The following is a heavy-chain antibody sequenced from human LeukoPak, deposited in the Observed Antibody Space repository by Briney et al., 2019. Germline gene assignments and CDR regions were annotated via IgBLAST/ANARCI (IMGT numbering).Heavy chain of an antibody. D-gene: IGHD3-9*01. CDR1: GFTFSDYA. V-gene: IGHV3-23*01. CDR2: LSGSGDRT. J-gene: IGHJ4*02. Sequence: SGGSLRLSCAASGFTFSDYAMSWVRQAPGKGLEWVSALSGSGDRTFYADSVKGRFTISRDNSKNTLYLQMNSLRAEDTAVYYCAKDLAAYYDILTGYYDAGFDYWGQGTLVTVSS. CDR3: AKDLAAYYDILTGYYDAGFDY.